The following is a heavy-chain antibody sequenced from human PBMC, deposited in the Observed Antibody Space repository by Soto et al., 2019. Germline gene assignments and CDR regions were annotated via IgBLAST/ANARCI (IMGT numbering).Heavy chain of an antibody. CDR2: IYYSGST. CDR3: ASRKSSPYFEY. J-gene: IGHJ4*02. Sequence: SETLSLTCTVSGGSISSGDYYWSWIRQPPGKGLEWIGNIYYSGSTYYNPSLKSRVTISVDTSKKQFPLKLSSVTAADTAVYYCASRKSSPYFEYWGQGTLVTVSS. V-gene: IGHV4-30-4*01. D-gene: IGHD3-10*01. CDR1: GGSISSGDYY.